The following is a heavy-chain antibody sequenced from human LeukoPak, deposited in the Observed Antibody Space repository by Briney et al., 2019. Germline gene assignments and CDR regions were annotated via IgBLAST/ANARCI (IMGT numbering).Heavy chain of an antibody. D-gene: IGHD6-19*01. Sequence: PGGSLRLSCAASGFTFSSYAFHWVRQAPGKGLEYVSAITSNGAKTYHADSVKGRFTISRDNSKNTVYLQMGSLGAEDMAVYYCARARRSGQQSYYFDYWGQGTLVTVSS. V-gene: IGHV3-64*02. CDR2: ITSNGAKT. CDR3: ARARRSGQQSYYFDY. J-gene: IGHJ4*02. CDR1: GFTFSSYA.